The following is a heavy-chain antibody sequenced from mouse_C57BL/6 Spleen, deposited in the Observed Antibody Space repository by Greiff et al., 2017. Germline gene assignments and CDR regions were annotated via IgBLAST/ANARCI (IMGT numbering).Heavy chain of an antibody. CDR3: ARPTTVVDYYAMDY. CDR1: GYTFTSYW. J-gene: IGHJ4*01. CDR2: IYPGSGST. D-gene: IGHD1-1*01. Sequence: QVHVKQPGAELVKPGASVKMSCKASGYTFTSYWITWVKQRPGQGLEWIGDIYPGSGSTNYNEKFKSKATLTVDTSSSTAYMQLSSLTSEDSAVYYCARPTTVVDYYAMDYWGQGTSVTVSS. V-gene: IGHV1-55*01.